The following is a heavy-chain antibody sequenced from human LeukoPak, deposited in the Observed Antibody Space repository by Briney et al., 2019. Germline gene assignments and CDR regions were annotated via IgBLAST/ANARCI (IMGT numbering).Heavy chain of an antibody. V-gene: IGHV4-34*01. D-gene: IGHD3-10*01. J-gene: IGHJ5*02. CDR2: INHSGST. CDR1: GGSFSGYY. Sequence: SETLSLTCAIYGGSFSGYYWSWIRQPPGRGLEWIGEINHSGSTNYNPSLKSRVTISVDTSKNQFSLKLSSVTAADTAVYYCARDWGSRFGSGWFDPWGQGTLVTVSS. CDR3: ARDWGSRFGSGWFDP.